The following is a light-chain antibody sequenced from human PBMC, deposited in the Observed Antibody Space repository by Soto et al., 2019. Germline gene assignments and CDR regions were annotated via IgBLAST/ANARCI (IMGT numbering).Light chain of an antibody. CDR3: QQYRDYPFT. CDR2: RAS. Sequence: DIQMTQSPCTMSVSVGDRVTITCRASQSVYTYLAWYQHKPGEAPNLLIYRASNLRNGVPSRFSGSGSGTEFTLAISSLQPDDSATYYCQQYRDYPFTFGQGTK. V-gene: IGKV1-5*03. J-gene: IGKJ2*01. CDR1: QSVYTY.